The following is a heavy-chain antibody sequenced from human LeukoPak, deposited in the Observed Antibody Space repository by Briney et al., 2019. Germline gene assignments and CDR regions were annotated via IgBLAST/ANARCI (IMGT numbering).Heavy chain of an antibody. CDR1: GVSISSGGYS. D-gene: IGHD3-3*01. CDR2: IYHSGST. J-gene: IGHJ4*02. Sequence: SETLSLTCAVSGVSISSGGYSWSWIRQPPGKGLEWIGYIYHSGSTYYNPSLKSRVTISVDRSKNQFSLKLSSVTAADTAVYYCARISYDFWSGYYSAGRYYFDYWGQGTLVTVSS. CDR3: ARISYDFWSGYYSAGRYYFDY. V-gene: IGHV4-30-2*01.